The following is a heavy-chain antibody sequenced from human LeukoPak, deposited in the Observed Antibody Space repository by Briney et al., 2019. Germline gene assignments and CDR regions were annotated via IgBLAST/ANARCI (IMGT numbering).Heavy chain of an antibody. CDR3: VRGAVTGQQCDN. D-gene: IGHD2-21*02. CDR2: ITSDGYTT. CDR1: GFSFSNHW. V-gene: IGHV3-74*01. J-gene: IGHJ4*02. Sequence: PGGSLRLSCAASGFSFSNHWMHWVRQVPGEGLVWVSRITSDGYTTNYADSVEGRFTISRDNAKNTLYLQMNSLRDEDTAVYYCVRGAVTGQQCDNWGQGTLVTVSS.